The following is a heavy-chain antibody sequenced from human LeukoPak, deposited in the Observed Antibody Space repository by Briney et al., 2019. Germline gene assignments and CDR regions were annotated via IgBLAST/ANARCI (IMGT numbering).Heavy chain of an antibody. CDR2: ISGSGGRT. Sequence: PGGTLRLSCAASGFTFSSYDMSWVRQAPGKGLEWVSGISGSGGRTYYADSVKGRFTISRDNAKNSLYLQMNSLRAEDTAVYYCAELGITMIGGVWGKGTTVTISS. CDR1: GFTFSSYD. J-gene: IGHJ6*04. V-gene: IGHV3-23*01. CDR3: AELGITMIGGV. D-gene: IGHD3-10*02.